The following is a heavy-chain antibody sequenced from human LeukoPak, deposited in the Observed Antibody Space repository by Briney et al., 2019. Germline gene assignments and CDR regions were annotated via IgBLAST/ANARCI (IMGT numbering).Heavy chain of an antibody. V-gene: IGHV3-30*18. CDR1: GFTFSSYG. Sequence: GGSLRLSCAASGFTFSSYGMHWVRQAPGKGLEGVAVISYDGSNKYYADSVKGRFTISRDNSKNTLYLQMNSLRAEDTAVYYCAKDRLSIVVVPAAPLRYGMDVWGQGTTVTVSS. D-gene: IGHD2-2*01. CDR3: AKDRLSIVVVPAAPLRYGMDV. J-gene: IGHJ6*02. CDR2: ISYDGSNK.